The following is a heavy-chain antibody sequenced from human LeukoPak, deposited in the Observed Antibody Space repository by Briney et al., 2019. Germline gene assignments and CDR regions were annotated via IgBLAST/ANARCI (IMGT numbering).Heavy chain of an antibody. Sequence: ASVKVSCKASGGTFSSYGISWVRQAPGQGLEWMGRIIPMFGIASYAQKFQDRATITADKSTSTAYMELRSLRTEDTAVYYCARWAGYCSSISCPYYLDFWGQGTLVTVSS. D-gene: IGHD2-2*01. CDR1: GGTFSSYG. CDR3: ARWAGYCSSISCPYYLDF. J-gene: IGHJ4*02. CDR2: IIPMFGIA. V-gene: IGHV1-69*04.